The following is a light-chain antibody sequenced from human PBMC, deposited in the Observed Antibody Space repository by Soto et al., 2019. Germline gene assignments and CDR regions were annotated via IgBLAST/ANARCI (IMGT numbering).Light chain of an antibody. CDR3: TSYAGSNIPVV. CDR1: SSDVGGYNF. CDR2: EVT. Sequence: QSALTQPPSASGSPRQSVTISCTGTSSDVGGYNFVSWYQQHPGKAPKLMIYEVTKRPSGVPDRFSGSKSGNTASLTVSGLQGEDEADYYCTSYAGSNIPVVFGGGTKLTVL. V-gene: IGLV2-8*01. J-gene: IGLJ2*01.